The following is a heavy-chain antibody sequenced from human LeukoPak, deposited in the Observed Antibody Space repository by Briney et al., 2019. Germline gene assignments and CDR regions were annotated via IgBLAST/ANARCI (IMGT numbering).Heavy chain of an antibody. V-gene: IGHV3-23*01. J-gene: IGHJ4*02. D-gene: IGHD6-19*01. CDR3: TTGASSGWYFDY. CDR2: ISGSGGST. CDR1: GFTFSSYA. Sequence: GGSLRLSCAASGFTFSSYAMSWVRQAPGKGLEWVSAISGSGGSTYYADSVKGRFTISRDNSKNTLYLQMNSLRAEDTAVYYCTTGASSGWYFDYWGQGTLVTVSS.